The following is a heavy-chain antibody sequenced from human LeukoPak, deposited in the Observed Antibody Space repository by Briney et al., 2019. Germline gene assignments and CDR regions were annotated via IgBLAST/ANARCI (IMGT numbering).Heavy chain of an antibody. V-gene: IGHV3-7*01. CDR2: IKQDGSEK. CDR3: ARVKDNAGNGEDY. CDR1: GFTFSSHW. D-gene: IGHD3-10*01. Sequence: GGSLRLSCAASGFTFSSHWMSWVRQAPGKGLEWVANIKQDGSEKLYVDSVKGRFTVSRDNAKNSLYLQMNSLRAEDTAVYYCARVKDNAGNGEDYWGQGTLVTVSS. J-gene: IGHJ4*02.